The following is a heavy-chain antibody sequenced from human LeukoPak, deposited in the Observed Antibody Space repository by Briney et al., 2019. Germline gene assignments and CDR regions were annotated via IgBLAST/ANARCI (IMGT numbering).Heavy chain of an antibody. J-gene: IGHJ1*01. D-gene: IGHD1-26*01. V-gene: IGHV3-23*01. CDR2: ISGSGGST. CDR1: GFTFSSYA. CDR3: ARDRSRVKWELLMNFQH. Sequence: GGSLRLSCAASGFTFSSYAMSWVRQAPGKGLEWVSAISGSGGSTYYADSVKGRFTISRDNSKNSLYLQMNSLRAEDTAVYYCARDRSRVKWELLMNFQHWGQGTLVTVSS.